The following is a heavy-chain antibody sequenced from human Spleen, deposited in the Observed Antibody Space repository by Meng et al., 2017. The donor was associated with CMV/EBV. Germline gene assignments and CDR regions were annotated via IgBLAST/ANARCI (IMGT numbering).Heavy chain of an antibody. CDR2: IYTSGST. Sequence: QVQLQESGPGLGRPSETLSLTCTVSGGSISSGDYYWSWIRQPAGKGLEWIGRIYTSGSTNYNPSLKSRVTMSVDTSKNQFSLKLSSVTAADTAVYYCASELPGSSWYYFDYWGQGTLVTVSS. CDR1: GGSISSGDYY. J-gene: IGHJ4*02. CDR3: ASELPGSSWYYFDY. D-gene: IGHD6-13*01. V-gene: IGHV4-61*02.